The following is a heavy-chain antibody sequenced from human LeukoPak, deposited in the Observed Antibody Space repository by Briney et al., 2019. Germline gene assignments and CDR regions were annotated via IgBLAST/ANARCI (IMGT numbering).Heavy chain of an antibody. D-gene: IGHD5-18*01. CDR1: GFTFSDYA. J-gene: IGHJ4*02. V-gene: IGHV3-23*01. Sequence: PGGSLRLSCAAPGFTFSDYAMHWVRQALGKGLEWVSGISAGGGSTAHADSVKGRFTISRDNAKNSLYLQMNSLRAEDTAVYYCAREDTAMVTALGYWGQGTLVTVSS. CDR2: ISAGGGST. CDR3: AREDTAMVTALGY.